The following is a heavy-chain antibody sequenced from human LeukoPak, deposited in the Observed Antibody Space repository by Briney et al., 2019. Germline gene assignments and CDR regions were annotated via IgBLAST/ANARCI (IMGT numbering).Heavy chain of an antibody. V-gene: IGHV3-30*02. J-gene: IGHJ4*02. CDR3: ARDDSSGYYGPAYGYFDY. Sequence: GGSLRLSCAASGFTFSSYGMHWVRQAPGKGLEWVAFIRYDGSNKYYADSVKGRFTISRDNSKNTLYLQMNSLRAEDTAVYYCARDDSSGYYGPAYGYFDYWGQGTLVTVSS. CDR2: IRYDGSNK. CDR1: GFTFSSYG. D-gene: IGHD3-22*01.